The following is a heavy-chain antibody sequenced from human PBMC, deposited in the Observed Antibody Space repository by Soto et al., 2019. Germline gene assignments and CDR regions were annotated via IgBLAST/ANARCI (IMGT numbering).Heavy chain of an antibody. D-gene: IGHD6-13*01. CDR2: INHSGST. CDR1: GGSFSGYY. CDR3: ARGFHQLLVSGIAAELNWFDP. V-gene: IGHV4-34*01. Sequence: SETLSLTCAVYGGSFSGYYWSWIRQPPGKGLEWIGEINHSGSTNYNPSLKSRVTISVDTSKNQFSLKLSSVTAADTAVYYCARGFHQLLVSGIAAELNWFDPWGQGTLVTVSA. J-gene: IGHJ5*02.